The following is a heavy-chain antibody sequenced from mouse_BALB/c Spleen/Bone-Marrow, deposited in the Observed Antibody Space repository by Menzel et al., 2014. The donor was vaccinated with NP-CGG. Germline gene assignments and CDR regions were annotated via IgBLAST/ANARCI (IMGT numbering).Heavy chain of an antibody. V-gene: IGHV7-3*02. CDR2: IRNKANGYTT. CDR3: ARDARHLDY. CDR1: GFTFTDYY. Sequence: EVNLMESGGGLVQPGGSMRLSCTTSGFTFTDYYMSWVRQPPGKALEWLAFIRNKANGYTTEYTASVKGRFTISRDNTQSIRYLQLNTLRAEDSATYYCARDARHLDYWGQGTTLTVSS. J-gene: IGHJ2*01.